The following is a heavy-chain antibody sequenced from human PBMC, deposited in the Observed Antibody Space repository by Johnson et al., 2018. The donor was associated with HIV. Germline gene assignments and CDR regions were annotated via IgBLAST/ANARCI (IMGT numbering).Heavy chain of an antibody. D-gene: IGHD1-26*01. V-gene: IGHV3-30*18. Sequence: QVQLVGSGGGVVQPGRSLRLSCAASAFTFSSYGMHWVRQAPGKGLEWVAVLSFDGNNKYYTDSVKGRFTISRDNSRTTLYLQLNSLSAEDTAVYYCAKDLGDAVGTTHDAFDIWGQGTMVTVSS. CDR3: AKDLGDAVGTTHDAFDI. J-gene: IGHJ3*02. CDR1: AFTFSSYG. CDR2: LSFDGNNK.